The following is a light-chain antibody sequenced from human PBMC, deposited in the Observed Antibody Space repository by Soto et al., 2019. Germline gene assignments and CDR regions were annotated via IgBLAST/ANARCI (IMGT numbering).Light chain of an antibody. CDR3: SSSKRTSTL. J-gene: IGLJ2*01. CDR2: DVS. V-gene: IGLV2-14*03. Sequence: QSALTQPASVSESPGKSITIACTGSSSDVADNNYVSWYQQHPGNPPKLILYDVSRRPSGVSNRFSGSKSGNTASLTISGLQAEDEADYYCSSSKRTSTLFGGGTKLTVL. CDR1: SSDVADNNY.